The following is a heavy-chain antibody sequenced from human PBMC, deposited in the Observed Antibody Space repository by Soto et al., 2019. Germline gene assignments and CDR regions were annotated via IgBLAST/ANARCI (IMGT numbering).Heavy chain of an antibody. CDR1: GGSITSGGYS. Sequence: SETLSLTCTVSGGSITSGGYSWSWIRQSPGQGLEWIGYIYQSGSAFYTPSLKTRATILVDRSKNQFSLNLTSVTAADAAVYYCARAFYGVDLWGQGTTVTVSS. J-gene: IGHJ6*02. CDR2: IYQSGSA. V-gene: IGHV4-30-2*06. CDR3: ARAFYGVDL.